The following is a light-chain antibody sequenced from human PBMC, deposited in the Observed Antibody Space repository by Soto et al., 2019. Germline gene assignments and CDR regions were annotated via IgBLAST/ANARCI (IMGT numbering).Light chain of an antibody. Sequence: EIVMTQSPATLSVSPGERATLSCRASQSVSSNLAWYQQKPGQAPRLLISGASTRATGIPARFSGSGSGTEFTLIISRLQSEDFAVYYCQQYSNWPPWTFGQGTKVDIK. CDR1: QSVSSN. V-gene: IGKV3-15*01. CDR2: GAS. CDR3: QQYSNWPPWT. J-gene: IGKJ1*01.